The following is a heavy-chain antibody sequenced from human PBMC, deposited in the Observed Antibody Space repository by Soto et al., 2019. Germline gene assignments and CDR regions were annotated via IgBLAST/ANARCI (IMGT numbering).Heavy chain of an antibody. CDR3: ARQGRYYYYYYMDV. Sequence: SETLSLTCTVSGGSISSYYWSWIRQPPGKGLEWIGYIYYSGSTNYNPSLKSRVTISVDTSKNQFSLKLSSVTAADTAVYYCARQGRYYYYYYMDVWGKGTTVTVSS. CDR2: IYYSGST. V-gene: IGHV4-59*08. CDR1: GGSISSYY. J-gene: IGHJ6*03.